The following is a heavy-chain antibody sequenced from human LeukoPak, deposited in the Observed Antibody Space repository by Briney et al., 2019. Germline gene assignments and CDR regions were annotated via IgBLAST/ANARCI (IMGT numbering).Heavy chain of an antibody. J-gene: IGHJ6*02. CDR2: IIPIFGTA. CDR1: GGTFSSYA. Sequence: ASVKVSCKASGGTFSSYAISWVRQAPGQGLEWMGGIIPIFGTANYAQKFQGRVTITADESTSTAYMELSSLRSEDTAVYYCARYSAGAPPYYGMDVWGQGTTVTVSS. V-gene: IGHV1-69*01. D-gene: IGHD1-26*01. CDR3: ARYSAGAPPYYGMDV.